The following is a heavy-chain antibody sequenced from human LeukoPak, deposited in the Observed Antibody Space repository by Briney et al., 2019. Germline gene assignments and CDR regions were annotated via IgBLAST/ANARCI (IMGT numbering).Heavy chain of an antibody. CDR2: IYYSGST. CDR3: ARDRVRGNSNPFFDY. Sequence: SETLSLTCTVSGGSVSSGTYYWSWTRQPPGKGLEWIGYIYYSGSTNYNPSLKSRVTISVDTSKNQFSLKLISVTAADTAVYYCARDRVRGNSNPFFDYWGQGTLVTVSS. V-gene: IGHV4-61*01. J-gene: IGHJ4*02. CDR1: GGSVSSGTYY. D-gene: IGHD4-11*01.